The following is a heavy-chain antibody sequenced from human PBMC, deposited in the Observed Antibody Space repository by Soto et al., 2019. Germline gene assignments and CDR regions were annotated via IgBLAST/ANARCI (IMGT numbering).Heavy chain of an antibody. CDR3: ERVYYDILTGLPYYYMDV. D-gene: IGHD3-9*01. J-gene: IGHJ6*03. CDR2: IWYDGSNK. V-gene: IGHV3-33*01. Sequence: GGSLRLSCAASGFTFSSYGMHWVRQAPGKGLEWVAVIWYDGSNKYYADSVKGRFTISRDNSKNTLYLQMNSLRAEDTAVYYCERVYYDILTGLPYYYMDVWGKGTTVTVSS. CDR1: GFTFSSYG.